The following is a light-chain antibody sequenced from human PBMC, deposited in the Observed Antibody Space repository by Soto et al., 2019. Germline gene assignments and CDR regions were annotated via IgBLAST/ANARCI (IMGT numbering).Light chain of an antibody. CDR3: QQRRNWPPWT. CDR1: QSVGSN. CDR2: DAS. J-gene: IGKJ1*01. Sequence: VMTRSASSLSGASGSRATLSCRPSQSVGSNLAWYQQKPGQAPRLLIYDASNRATGIPARFSGSGSGTDFTLTISSLAPEDFAVYYCQQRRNWPPWTFGQGTKVDIK. V-gene: IGKV3-11*01.